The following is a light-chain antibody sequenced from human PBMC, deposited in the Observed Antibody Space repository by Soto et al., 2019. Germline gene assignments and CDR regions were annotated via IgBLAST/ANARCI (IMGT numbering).Light chain of an antibody. J-gene: IGKJ2*01. V-gene: IGKV3-15*01. CDR2: GAS. CDR1: QSVRSN. Sequence: EIVMTQSPATQSVSPGERATLSCRASQSVRSNLAWYQHKPGQAPRVLIYGASTRAPGIPARFSGSGSGTDFTLTISSLQSEDFAVYYCQQYNNWPPYTFGQGTKVDIK. CDR3: QQYNNWPPYT.